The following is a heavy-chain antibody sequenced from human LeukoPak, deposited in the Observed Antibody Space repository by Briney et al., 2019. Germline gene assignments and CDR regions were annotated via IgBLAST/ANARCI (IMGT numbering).Heavy chain of an antibody. J-gene: IGHJ3*01. CDR1: GFTFSTYA. D-gene: IGHD2-15*01. Sequence: GGSLRLSCAASGFTFSTYALSWVRQAPGKGLEWVSSIVGSGSSTFYADSVKGRFSISRDNSKHTLYLQMNTLRADDTAVYYCAKDGSNDWRWGAFDVWGQGTMVTVSS. CDR3: AKDGSNDWRWGAFDV. V-gene: IGHV3-23*01. CDR2: IVGSGSST.